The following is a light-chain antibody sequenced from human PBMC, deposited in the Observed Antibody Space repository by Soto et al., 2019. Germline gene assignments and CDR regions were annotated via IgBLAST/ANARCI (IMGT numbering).Light chain of an antibody. Sequence: EIVLTQSPGTLPLSPGERAALSCRASESVSSIYLAWYQQKPGQAPRLLVYAASSRATGIPDRFSGSGSGTAFTLNISRLEPEDLAIYYCQQYGSSPPVTFGGGTKVAIK. J-gene: IGKJ4*01. CDR2: AAS. V-gene: IGKV3-20*01. CDR1: ESVSSIY. CDR3: QQYGSSPPVT.